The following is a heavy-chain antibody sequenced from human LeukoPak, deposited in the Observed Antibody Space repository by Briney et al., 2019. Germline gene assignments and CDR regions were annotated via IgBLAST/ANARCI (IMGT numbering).Heavy chain of an antibody. Sequence: PGGSLRLSCAASGFTFSSYAMHWVRQAPGKGLEWVAVISYDGSNKYYADSVKGRFTISRDNSKNTLYLQMNSLRAEDTAVYYCARDQGVRQQWLAFDYWGQGTLVTASS. CDR1: GFTFSSYA. D-gene: IGHD6-19*01. J-gene: IGHJ4*02. CDR2: ISYDGSNK. V-gene: IGHV3-30*04. CDR3: ARDQGVRQQWLAFDY.